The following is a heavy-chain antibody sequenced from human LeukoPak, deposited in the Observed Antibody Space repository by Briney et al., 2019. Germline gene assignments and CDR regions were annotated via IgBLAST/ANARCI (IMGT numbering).Heavy chain of an antibody. CDR3: ARGGGSSS. CDR2: IKPDGSAT. CDR1: GFSFSNFW. D-gene: IGHD6-6*01. J-gene: IGHJ5*02. V-gene: IGHV3-7*04. Sequence: PGGSLRLSCAASGFSFSNFWMSRVCQAPGKGLEWVANIKPDGSATNYVDSVKGRFTISRDNAKNSLDLQMNSLRAEDTAVYYCARGGGSSSWGQGTLVTVSS.